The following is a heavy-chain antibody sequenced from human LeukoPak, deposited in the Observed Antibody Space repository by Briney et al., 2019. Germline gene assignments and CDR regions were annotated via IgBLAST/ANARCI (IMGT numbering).Heavy chain of an antibody. CDR1: GGSISSYY. CDR2: IYYSGST. Sequence: PSETLSLTCTVSGGSISSYYWSWIRQPPGKGLEWIGSIYYSGSTYYNPSLKSRVTISVDTSKNQFSLKLSSVTAADTAVYYCARSPYLYGSGSYSGCYFDYWGQGTLVTVSS. J-gene: IGHJ4*02. CDR3: ARSPYLYGSGSYSGCYFDY. D-gene: IGHD3-10*01. V-gene: IGHV4-59*08.